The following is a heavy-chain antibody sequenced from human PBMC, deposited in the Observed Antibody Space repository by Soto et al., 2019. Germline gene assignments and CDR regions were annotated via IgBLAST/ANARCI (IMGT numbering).Heavy chain of an antibody. D-gene: IGHD2-2*01. CDR3: ARRHQLTHTRNHFDY. Sequence: SETLSLTCAVYGGSFSGYYWSWIRQPPGKGLEWIGEINHSGSTNYNPSLKSRVTISVDTSKNQFSLKLSSVTAAATAVYYCARRHQLTHTRNHFDYWGQGPLITVSS. V-gene: IGHV4-34*01. CDR1: GGSFSGYY. CDR2: INHSGST. J-gene: IGHJ4*02.